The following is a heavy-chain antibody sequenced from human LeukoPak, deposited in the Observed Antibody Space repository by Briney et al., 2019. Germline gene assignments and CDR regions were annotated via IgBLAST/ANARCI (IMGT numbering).Heavy chain of an antibody. CDR2: ISAYNGNT. D-gene: IGHD3-16*01. J-gene: IGHJ6*03. CDR3: ASNLGGPRLYYYYMDV. V-gene: IGHV1-18*01. CDR1: GYTFTSYG. Sequence: GASVKVSCKASGYTFTSYGISWVRQAPGQGLEWMGWISAYNGNTNYARKLQGRVTMTRDTSISTAYMELRRLRSDDTAVYYCASNLGGPRLYYYYMDVWGKGTTLTISS.